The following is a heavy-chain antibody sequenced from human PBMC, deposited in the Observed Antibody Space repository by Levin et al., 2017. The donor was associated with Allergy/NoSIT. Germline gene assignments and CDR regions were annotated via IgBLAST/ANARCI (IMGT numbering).Heavy chain of an antibody. Sequence: SQTLSLTCTVSGDSISNGDYYWIWVRQQPGRGLEWIGHIYYSGATYYNPPLMSRVSMSKDTTKNEFSLKLTSVTAADTAVYYCARLKKGKGIMVTTGLWLDPCGQGILVTVAS. J-gene: IGHJ5*02. CDR3: ARLKKGKGIMVTTGLWLDP. CDR2: IYYSGAT. D-gene: IGHD1-20*01. V-gene: IGHV4-31*03. CDR1: GDSISNGDYY.